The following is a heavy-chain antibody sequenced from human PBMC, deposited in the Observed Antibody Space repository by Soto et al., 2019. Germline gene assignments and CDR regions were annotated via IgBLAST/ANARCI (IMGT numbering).Heavy chain of an antibody. Sequence: QVQLQESGPGLVKPSETLSLTCTVSGGSISSYYWSWIRQPPGKGLEWIGYIYYSGSTNYNPSLKSRVTISVDTSKNQFSLKLSSVTAADTAVYYCARRTGVEYSSSGHFDYWGQGTLVTVSS. CDR1: GGSISSYY. V-gene: IGHV4-59*08. CDR2: IYYSGST. CDR3: ARRTGVEYSSSGHFDY. J-gene: IGHJ4*02. D-gene: IGHD6-6*01.